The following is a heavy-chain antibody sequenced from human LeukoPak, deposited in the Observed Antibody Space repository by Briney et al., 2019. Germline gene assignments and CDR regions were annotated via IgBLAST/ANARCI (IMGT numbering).Heavy chain of an antibody. Sequence: PSETLSLTCTVSGGSISDYYWSWIRQPPGKGLEWIGEINHSVGTNYNPSLKSRVTMSLDTSKNQFSLKLSSVTAADTAVYYCARVRLPPYYYYFYYMDVWGTGTTVTVSS. CDR3: ARVRLPPYYYYFYYMDV. V-gene: IGHV4-34*01. CDR1: GGSISDYY. CDR2: INHSVGT. D-gene: IGHD5-18*01. J-gene: IGHJ6*03.